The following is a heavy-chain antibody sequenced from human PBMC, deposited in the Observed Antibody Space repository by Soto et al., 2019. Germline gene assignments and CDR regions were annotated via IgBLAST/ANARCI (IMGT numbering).Heavy chain of an antibody. CDR2: IIPILGIA. J-gene: IGHJ6*02. D-gene: IGHD2-2*01. V-gene: IGHV1-69*02. Sequence: SVKVSWKASGGTFSSYTISWVRQAPGQGLEWMGRIIPILGIANYAQKFQGRVTITADKSTSTAYMELRSLRSDDTAVYYCASSFTSSQWRYGMDVWGQGTTVTVSS. CDR3: ASSFTSSQWRYGMDV. CDR1: GGTFSSYT.